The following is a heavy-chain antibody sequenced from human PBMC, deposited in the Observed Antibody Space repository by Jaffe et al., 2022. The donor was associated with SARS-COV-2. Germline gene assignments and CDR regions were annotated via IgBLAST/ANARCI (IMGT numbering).Heavy chain of an antibody. Sequence: QLQLQESGPGLVKPSETLSLTCTVSGGSISSSSYYWGWIRQPPGKGLEWIGSIYYSGSTYYNPSLKSRVTISVDTSKNQFSLKLSSVTAADTAVYYCARHDSFKYYYGMDVWGQGTTVTVSS. D-gene: IGHD5-18*01. CDR3: ARHDSFKYYYGMDV. CDR1: GGSISSSSYY. J-gene: IGHJ6*02. CDR2: IYYSGST. V-gene: IGHV4-39*01.